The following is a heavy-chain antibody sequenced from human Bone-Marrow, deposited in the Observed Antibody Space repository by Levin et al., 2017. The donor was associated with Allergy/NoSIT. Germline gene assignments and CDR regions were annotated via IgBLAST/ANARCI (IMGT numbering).Heavy chain of an antibody. V-gene: IGHV3-23*01. J-gene: IGHJ6*02. CDR1: GFTFSTYA. Sequence: GGSLRLSCAASGFTFSTYAMSWVRQAPGKGLEWVSSISKTGINTHYADSVKGRFIISRDNSKNTLYLQMNSLTAEDTAIYFCAKDALITMAGGFDQYHGMDVWGQGTTVTVSS. CDR2: ISKTGINT. CDR3: AKDALITMAGGFDQYHGMDV. D-gene: IGHD6-19*01.